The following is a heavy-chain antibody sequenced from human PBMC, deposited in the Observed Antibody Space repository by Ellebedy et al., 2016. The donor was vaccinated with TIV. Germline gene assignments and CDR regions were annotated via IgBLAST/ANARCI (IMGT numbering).Heavy chain of an antibody. CDR2: ISNDGGTT. CDR1: GFIFSGYA. D-gene: IGHD2/OR15-2a*01. Sequence: GESLKISCSASGFIFSGYAMRWVRQAPGRGLEHVSIISNDGGTTSYADSVKGRFTISRDNYKNTVYLQMNIVRPEDAAVYYCVMGYFFDYWGQGTLVTVSS. J-gene: IGHJ4*02. V-gene: IGHV3-64D*06. CDR3: VMGYFFDY.